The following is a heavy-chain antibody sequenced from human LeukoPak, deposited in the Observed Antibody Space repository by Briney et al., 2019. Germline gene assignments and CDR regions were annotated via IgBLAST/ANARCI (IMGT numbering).Heavy chain of an antibody. V-gene: IGHV4-59*11. CDR2: IYYSGST. D-gene: IGHD6-13*01. CDR1: GGSISSPY. CDR3: ARGGPYSREFDY. Sequence: PSETLSLTCTVSGGSISSPYWTWIRQPAGKGLEWIGYIYYSGSTNYNPSLKSRVTISVDTSKNQFSLKLSSVTAADTAVYYCARGGPYSREFDYWGQGTLVTVSS. J-gene: IGHJ4*02.